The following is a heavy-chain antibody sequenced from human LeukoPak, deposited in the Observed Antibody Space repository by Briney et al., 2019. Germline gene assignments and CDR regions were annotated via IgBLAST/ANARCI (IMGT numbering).Heavy chain of an antibody. CDR1: GFTFSSYA. CDR3: AKTRTGSGSYYNSYFDY. CDR2: ISGSGGST. Sequence: GALRLSCAASGFTFSSYAMSWVRQAPGKGLEWVSAISGSGGSTYYADSVKGRFTISRDNSKNTLYLQMNSLRAEDAAVYYCAKTRTGSGSYYNSYFDYWGQGTLVTVSS. J-gene: IGHJ4*02. D-gene: IGHD3-10*01. V-gene: IGHV3-23*01.